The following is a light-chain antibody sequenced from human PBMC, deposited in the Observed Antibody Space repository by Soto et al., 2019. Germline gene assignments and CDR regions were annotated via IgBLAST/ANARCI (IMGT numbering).Light chain of an antibody. V-gene: IGKV1-5*03. Sequence: DIQMTQSPSTLSGSVGDRVTITCRASQTISSWLAWYQQKPGKAPKLLIYKASTLKSGVPSRFSGIRSGTEFTLTVSSLQPDDFATYYCQQYNDSFPYTFGQGTRLEI. J-gene: IGKJ5*01. CDR3: QQYNDSFPYT. CDR2: KAS. CDR1: QTISSW.